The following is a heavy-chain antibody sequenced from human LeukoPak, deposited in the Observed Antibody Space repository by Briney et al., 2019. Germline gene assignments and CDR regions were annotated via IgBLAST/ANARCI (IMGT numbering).Heavy chain of an antibody. CDR2: ISDDGSRT. Sequence: GGSLRLSCAASGFTFNTYAMHWVRQAPGKGLEWVAIISDDGSRTYYSNSVKGRFTISRDNSRNTLYLQMNSLRPEDTAVYYCARGNGPGSFLIDYRGQGSLVTVSS. CDR1: GFTFNTYA. D-gene: IGHD3-10*01. CDR3: ARGNGPGSFLIDY. V-gene: IGHV3-30-3*01. J-gene: IGHJ4*02.